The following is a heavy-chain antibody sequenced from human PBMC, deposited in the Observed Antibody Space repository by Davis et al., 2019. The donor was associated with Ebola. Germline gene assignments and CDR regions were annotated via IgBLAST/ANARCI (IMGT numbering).Heavy chain of an antibody. CDR2: INPSGGSA. D-gene: IGHD3-3*02. V-gene: IGHV1-46*01. J-gene: IGHJ6*02. CDR1: GYTFTSYY. Sequence: AASVKVSCKASGYTFTSYYMHWVRQAPGQGLEWMGIINPSGGSASCAQKFQGRVTMTRDTSTSTVYMELSSLRSEDTAVYYCASSYSIVLPNVWGQGTTVTVSS. CDR3: ASSYSIVLPNV.